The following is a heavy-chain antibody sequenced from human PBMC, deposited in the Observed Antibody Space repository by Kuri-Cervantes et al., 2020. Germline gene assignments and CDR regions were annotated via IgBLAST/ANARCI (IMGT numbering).Heavy chain of an antibody. CDR1: GYSISSGYY. CDR2: IYNNGGT. J-gene: IGHJ6*03. V-gene: IGHV4-38-2*01. Sequence: SETLSLTCDVSGYSISSGYYWGWIRQPPGKGLEWIGSIYNNGGTYNNPSLKSRVSMSVDTSKNHFSLNVTSVTAADTAVYYCASLAARPKHYYYYYMDVWGKGTTVTVSS. CDR3: ASLAARPKHYYYYYMDV. D-gene: IGHD6-6*01.